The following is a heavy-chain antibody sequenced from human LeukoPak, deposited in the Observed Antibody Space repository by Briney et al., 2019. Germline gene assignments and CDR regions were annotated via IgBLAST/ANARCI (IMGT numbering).Heavy chain of an antibody. CDR3: AKVGVYCGGDCYSYFDY. CDR2: ISGSYSYI. D-gene: IGHD2-21*02. V-gene: IGHV3-23*01. J-gene: IGHJ4*02. CDR1: GFTFSNYY. Sequence: QTGGSLRLSCAASGFTFSNYYLNWVRQAPGKGLEWVSSISGSYSYIYYADSVKGRFTISRDNSKNTLYLQMNSLRAEDTAVYYCAKVGVYCGGDCYSYFDYWGQGTLVTVSS.